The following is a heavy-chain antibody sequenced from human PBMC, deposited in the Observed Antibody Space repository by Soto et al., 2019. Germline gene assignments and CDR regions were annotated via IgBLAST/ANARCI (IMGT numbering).Heavy chain of an antibody. Sequence: GESLKISCKGSGYSFTSYWISWVRQMPGKGLEWMGRIDPSDSYTNYSPSFQGHVTISADKSISTAYLQWSSLKASDTAMYCCARQLAGDACGGDCPLYYYYYGMDVWGQGTTVTVSS. V-gene: IGHV5-10-1*01. CDR1: GYSFTSYW. CDR2: IDPSDSYT. J-gene: IGHJ6*02. CDR3: ARQLAGDACGGDCPLYYYYYGMDV. D-gene: IGHD2-21*02.